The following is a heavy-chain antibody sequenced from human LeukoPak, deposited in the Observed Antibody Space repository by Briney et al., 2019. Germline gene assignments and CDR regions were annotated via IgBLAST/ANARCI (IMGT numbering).Heavy chain of an antibody. CDR3: VGWNVH. D-gene: IGHD1-1*01. CDR2: IEASGGAT. J-gene: IGHJ4*02. CDR1: GFTFSGYA. V-gene: IGHV3-23*01. Sequence: GGSLRLSCTASGFTFSGYAMYWVRQAPGKGLEWVSSIEASGGATYYADSVKGRSTISRDNSKNTLYLHLNSLRAEDTAVFYCVGWNVHWGQGTLVTVSP.